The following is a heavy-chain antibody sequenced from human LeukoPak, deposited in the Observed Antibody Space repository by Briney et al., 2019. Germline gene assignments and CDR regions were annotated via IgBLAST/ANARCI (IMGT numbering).Heavy chain of an antibody. CDR2: ITASGTAM. CDR1: GFTFSSYS. V-gene: IGHV3-48*02. J-gene: IGHJ5*02. Sequence: GGSLRLSCAASGFTFSSYSMNWVRQAPGKGLEWVSHITASGTAMFYADSVKGRFTISRDNAKNSLYLQMNSLRDEDTAVYYCARVPPNRYGSDWFDPWGQGTLVTVSS. CDR3: ARVPPNRYGSDWFDP. D-gene: IGHD3-10*01.